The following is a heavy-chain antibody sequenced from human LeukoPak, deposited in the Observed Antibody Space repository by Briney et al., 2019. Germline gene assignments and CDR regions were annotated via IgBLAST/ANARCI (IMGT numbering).Heavy chain of an antibody. D-gene: IGHD2-2*02. CDR2: IYYSESN. CDR1: GGSISSYY. Sequence: SETLSLTCTVSGGSISSYYWSWIRQPPGKGLEWIGYIYYSESNNYNSALKSQVTISADTSKNQFSLKLSSVTAADTAVYYCARIGGIPLGSFDIWGQGTMVTVSS. J-gene: IGHJ3*02. V-gene: IGHV4-59*01. CDR3: ARIGGIPLGSFDI.